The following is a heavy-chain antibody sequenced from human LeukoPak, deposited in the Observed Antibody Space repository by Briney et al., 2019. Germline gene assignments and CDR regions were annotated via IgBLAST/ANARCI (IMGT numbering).Heavy chain of an antibody. CDR2: INSDGSST. CDR3: ARFDWEYITMTLDV. D-gene: IGHD3-22*01. Sequence: PGGSLRLSCAASGFTFSNYWMHWVRQAPGKGLVWVSRINSDGSSTIYADSVKGGFTISRDNAKKTLYMQMNSLRAEDTAVYYCARFDWEYITMTLDVWGKGTTVTVSS. J-gene: IGHJ6*04. CDR1: GFTFSNYW. V-gene: IGHV3-74*01.